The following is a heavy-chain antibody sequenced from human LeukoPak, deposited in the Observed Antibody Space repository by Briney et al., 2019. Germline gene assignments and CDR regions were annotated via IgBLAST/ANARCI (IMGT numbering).Heavy chain of an antibody. CDR2: NLYSVKS. J-gene: IGHJ4*02. Sequence: PSEALSLTCSVSGDSVSSTSYYWGWIRQPPGKGLEWIASNLYSVKSYYNPSFNSRVTISVDTSNNRLSLRLTSVNAADTAVYYCARLRDARWLLEYWGQGTLATVSS. CDR3: ARLRDARWLLEY. V-gene: IGHV4-39*01. CDR1: GDSVSSTSYY. D-gene: IGHD4-23*01.